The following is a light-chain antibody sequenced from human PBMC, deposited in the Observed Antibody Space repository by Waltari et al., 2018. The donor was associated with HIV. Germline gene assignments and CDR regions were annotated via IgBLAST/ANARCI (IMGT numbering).Light chain of an antibody. V-gene: IGLV2-23*02. CDR1: SSDVGIYNL. CDR3: CSYTSSSAYVI. J-gene: IGLJ2*01. Sequence: QSAPTQPASVSGSPGQSITISCTGTSSDVGIYNLVSWYQQYPGKAPKLTIYQVSERPSGVSPRFSGSKSGNTASLTISGLQAEDEADYYCCSYTSSSAYVILGGGTKLIVL. CDR2: QVS.